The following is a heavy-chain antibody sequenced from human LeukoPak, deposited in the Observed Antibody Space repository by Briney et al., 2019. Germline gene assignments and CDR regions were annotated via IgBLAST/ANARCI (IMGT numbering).Heavy chain of an antibody. CDR2: ISWNSGSI. Sequence: GGSLRLSCAASGFTFDNHAMHWVRQAPGKGLEWVSGISWNSGSIGYADSVKGRFTISRDNAKNSLYLQMNSLRAEDTALYYCAKDHYGLPDYWGQGTLVTVSS. CDR3: AKDHYGLPDY. D-gene: IGHD4-17*01. J-gene: IGHJ4*02. CDR1: GFTFDNHA. V-gene: IGHV3-9*01.